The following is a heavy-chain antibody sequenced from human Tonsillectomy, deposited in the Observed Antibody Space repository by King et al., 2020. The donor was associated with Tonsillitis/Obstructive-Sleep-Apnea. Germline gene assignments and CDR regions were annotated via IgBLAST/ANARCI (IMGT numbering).Heavy chain of an antibody. D-gene: IGHD3-22*01. CDR3: ARDSMSHYYDSSAYYTFDY. CDR1: GYTFTTYG. J-gene: IGHJ4*02. CDR2: ISPDNGDT. Sequence: VQLVESGAEVKKPGASVKVSCKASGYTFTTYGISWVRQAPGQGLEWMGWISPDNGDTNYAQKLQDRLTVTTGTSTSTAYMELRSLRSDDTAVYYCARDSMSHYYDSSAYYTFDYWGQGTLVTVSS. V-gene: IGHV1-18*01.